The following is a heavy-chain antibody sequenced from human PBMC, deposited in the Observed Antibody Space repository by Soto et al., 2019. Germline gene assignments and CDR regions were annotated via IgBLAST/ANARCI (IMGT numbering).Heavy chain of an antibody. V-gene: IGHV4-59*01. Sequence: SVMMSLNCTVADGSISRYYWSRIRQSPGKGLEWIGYIYYSGTTNYNPSLKSRVTISVDSSRSQFSLKMTSVTAADMAVYYCARCPMDARYHHFFHVAVWGKGTTVTVSS. CDR2: IYYSGTT. CDR3: ARCPMDARYHHFFHVAV. J-gene: IGHJ6*04. CDR1: DGSISRYY. D-gene: IGHD1-20*01.